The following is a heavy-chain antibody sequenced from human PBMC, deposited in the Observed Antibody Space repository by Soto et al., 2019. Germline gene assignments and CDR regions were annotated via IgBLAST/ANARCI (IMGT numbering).Heavy chain of an antibody. Sequence: EVQLLESGGGLVQPGGSLRLSCAAAGFTFSNYAMSWVRQGPGKGLAWVTAISASGDKTYYADSVKGRFIISRDSSRTTLYLEMNSLRAEDTALYYCAKDLDCCGTAPASWGQGTLVTVSS. CDR2: ISASGDKT. CDR3: AKDLDCCGTAPAS. D-gene: IGHD2-21*02. CDR1: GFTFSNYA. V-gene: IGHV3-23*01. J-gene: IGHJ5*02.